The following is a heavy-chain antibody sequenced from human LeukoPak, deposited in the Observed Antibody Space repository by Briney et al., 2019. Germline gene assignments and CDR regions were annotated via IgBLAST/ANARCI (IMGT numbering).Heavy chain of an antibody. CDR2: ISGYNGNT. CDR3: AREVDDYGDYVFDY. J-gene: IGHJ4*02. CDR1: GYTFSSYG. Sequence: ASVKVSCKTSGYTFSSYGISWVRQAPGQGLEWLGWISGYNGNTNYAQTLQGRVTMTTDTSTSTAYMELSSLRSEDTAVYYCAREVDDYGDYVFDYWGQGTLVTVSS. D-gene: IGHD4-17*01. V-gene: IGHV1-18*01.